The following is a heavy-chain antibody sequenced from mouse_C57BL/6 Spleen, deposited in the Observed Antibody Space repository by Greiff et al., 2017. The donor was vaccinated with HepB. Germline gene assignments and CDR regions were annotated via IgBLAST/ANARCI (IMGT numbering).Heavy chain of an antibody. CDR3: AREGTYYGSTYYYAMDY. J-gene: IGHJ4*01. Sequence: VQLKESGPGLVAPSQSLSITCTVSGFSLTSYGVHWVRQPPGKGLEWLVVIWSDGSTTYNSALKSRLSISKDNSKSQVFLKMNSLQTDDTAMYYCAREGTYYGSTYYYAMDYWGQGTSVTVSS. CDR2: IWSDGST. V-gene: IGHV2-6*03. CDR1: GFSLTSYG. D-gene: IGHD1-1*01.